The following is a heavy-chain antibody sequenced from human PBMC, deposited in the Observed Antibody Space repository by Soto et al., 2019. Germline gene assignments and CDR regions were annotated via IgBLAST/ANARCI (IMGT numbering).Heavy chain of an antibody. CDR3: ASGIQLWLRRINNGYSG. D-gene: IGHD5-18*01. Sequence: QVQLVQSGAEVKKPESSVKVSCKAPGGTFSTYAISWVRQAPGQGLEWMGGIIPMFGTANYAQGSQDRVTITADDSTNTVYMELSSLRSEDTAVYFCASGIQLWLRRINNGYSGWGQGTLVTVSS. CDR1: GGTFSTYA. J-gene: IGHJ4*02. V-gene: IGHV1-69*12. CDR2: IIPMFGTA.